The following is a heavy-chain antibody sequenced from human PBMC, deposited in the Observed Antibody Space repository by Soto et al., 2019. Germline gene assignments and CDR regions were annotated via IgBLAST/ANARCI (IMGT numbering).Heavy chain of an antibody. V-gene: IGHV4-59*01. J-gene: IGHJ4*02. CDR1: GGSISSYY. CDR2: IYYSGST. CDR3: ARNKLGISDY. D-gene: IGHD1-26*01. Sequence: SETLSLTCTVSGGSISSYYWSWIRQPPGKGLEWNGYIYYSGSTNYNPSLKSRVTISVDTSKNQFSLKLSSVTAADTAVYYCARNKLGISDYWGQGTLVTVSS.